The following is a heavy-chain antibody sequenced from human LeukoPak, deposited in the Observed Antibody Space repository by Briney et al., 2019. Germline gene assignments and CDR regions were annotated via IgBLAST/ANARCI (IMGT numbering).Heavy chain of an antibody. CDR1: GFTFDDYA. CDR2: ISWNSGSI. V-gene: IGHV3-9*01. J-gene: IGHJ4*02. Sequence: PGRSLRLSCAASGFTFDDYAMHWVRQAPGKGLEWVSGISWNSGSIGYADSVKGRFTIPRDNAKNSLYLQMNSLRAEDTALYYCAKGRYFDWLLSHPPDYWGQGTLVTVSS. D-gene: IGHD3-9*01. CDR3: AKGRYFDWLLSHPPDY.